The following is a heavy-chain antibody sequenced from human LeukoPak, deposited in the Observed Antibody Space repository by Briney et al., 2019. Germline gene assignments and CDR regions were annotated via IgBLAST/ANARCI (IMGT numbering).Heavy chain of an antibody. V-gene: IGHV1-69*08. D-gene: IGHD2-2*01. CDR3: ARDFLNCSSTSCFMNWFDP. CDR1: GGTFSSYT. Sequence: SVKVSCTASGGTFSSYTISWVRQAPGQGLEWMGRIIPILGRANYAQKFQGRVTITADKSTSTAYMELSSLRSEDTAVYYCARDFLNCSSTSCFMNWFDPWGQGTLVTVSS. J-gene: IGHJ5*02. CDR2: IIPILGRA.